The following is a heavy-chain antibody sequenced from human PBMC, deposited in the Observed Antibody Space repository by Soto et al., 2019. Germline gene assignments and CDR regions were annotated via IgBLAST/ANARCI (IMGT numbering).Heavy chain of an antibody. V-gene: IGHV3-30-3*01. CDR2: ISYDGSNK. J-gene: IGHJ6*02. Sequence: PGGSLRLSCAASGFTFSSYAMHWVRQAPGKGLEWVAVISYDGSNKYYADSVKGRFTISRDNSKNTLYLQMNSLRAEDTAVYYCARDLRIQGSPRHYGMDVWGQGTTVTVSS. CDR1: GFTFSSYA. CDR3: ARDLRIQGSPRHYGMDV. D-gene: IGHD2-15*01.